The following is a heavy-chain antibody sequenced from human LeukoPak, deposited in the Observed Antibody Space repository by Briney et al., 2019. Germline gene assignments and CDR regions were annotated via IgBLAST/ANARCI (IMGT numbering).Heavy chain of an antibody. CDR2: IYSGGSY. V-gene: IGHV4-39*07. CDR1: GGSMGSDRHY. D-gene: IGHD2-21*02. Sequence: SETLSLTCTVSGGSMGSDRHYWGWIRQPPGKGLEWIGSIYSGGSYYLNPTLESRVTISVDTPKNQFSLRLNSVTAADTAVYYCAREDGFGELLDYFDSWGQGTLVSVAS. CDR3: AREDGFGELLDYFDS. J-gene: IGHJ4*02.